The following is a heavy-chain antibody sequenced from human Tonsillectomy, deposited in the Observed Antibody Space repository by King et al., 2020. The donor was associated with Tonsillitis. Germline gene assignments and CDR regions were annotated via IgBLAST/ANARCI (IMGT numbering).Heavy chain of an antibody. V-gene: IGHV3-49*04. CDR3: TSGYYDSSGYYGSLDY. D-gene: IGHD3-22*01. Sequence: VQLVESGGGLVQPGRSLRLSCTASGFTFGDYAMSWVRQAPGKGLEWVGFIRSKAYGGTTEYAASVKGRFTISRDDSKSIAYLQMNSLKTEDTAVYYCTSGYYDSSGYYGSLDYWGQGTLVTVSS. J-gene: IGHJ4*02. CDR1: GFTFGDYA. CDR2: IRSKAYGGTT.